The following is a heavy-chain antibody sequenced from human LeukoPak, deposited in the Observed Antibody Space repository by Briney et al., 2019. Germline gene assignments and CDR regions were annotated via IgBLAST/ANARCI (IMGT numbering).Heavy chain of an antibody. CDR1: GFTFTSFW. D-gene: IGHD3-10*01. J-gene: IGHJ4*02. CDR3: ARGYGSGSCLDY. V-gene: IGHV3-7*03. Sequence: GGSLRPSCAASGFTFTSFWLNWVRQAPGKGLEWVANIKRDGSEKYYLDSVKGRFTNSRDNAKNSLYLQMNNLRAEDTAVYYCARGYGSGSCLDYWGQGTLVTVSS. CDR2: IKRDGSEK.